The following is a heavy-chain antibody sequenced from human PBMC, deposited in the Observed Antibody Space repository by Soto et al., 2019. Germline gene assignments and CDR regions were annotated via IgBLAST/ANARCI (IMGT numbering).Heavy chain of an antibody. CDR3: ARGGGNFLYCSGGSCYDWLRGGAAHPSENWFDP. CDR1: GGSISSYY. Sequence: NPSETLSLTCTVSGGSISSYYWSWIRQPPGKGLEWIGYIYYSGSTNYNPSLKSRVTISVDTSKNQFSLKLSSVTAADTAVYYCARGGGNFLYCSGGSCYDWLRGGAAHPSENWFDPWGQGTLVTVSS. V-gene: IGHV4-59*01. D-gene: IGHD2-15*01. J-gene: IGHJ5*02. CDR2: IYYSGST.